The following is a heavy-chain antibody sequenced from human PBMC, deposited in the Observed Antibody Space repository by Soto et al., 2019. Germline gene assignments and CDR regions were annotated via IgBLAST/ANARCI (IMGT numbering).Heavy chain of an antibody. J-gene: IGHJ4*02. CDR3: GTTFEY. V-gene: IGHV3-74*01. CDR1: RFTFSNYR. D-gene: IGHD1-26*01. CDR2: INHDRSRA. Sequence: GGALRLSCVPSRFTFSNYRIHWVRQVPGEGLVWVSSINHDRSRAWYADSVRGRIAMSRNNARNLVSLQMNSLRAEDTAVYYCGTTFEYWGQGALVTVAS.